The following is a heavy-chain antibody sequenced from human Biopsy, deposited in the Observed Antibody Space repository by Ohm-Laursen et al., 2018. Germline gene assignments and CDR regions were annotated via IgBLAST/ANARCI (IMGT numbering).Heavy chain of an antibody. CDR2: NLPILGTG. J-gene: IGHJ1*01. D-gene: IGHD3-9*01. V-gene: IGHV1-69*06. Sequence: SVKVSCKAPEGTFSNYGVNWVRQAPGQGLEWLGGNLPILGTGNYAQKFQDRVTVAADTSTSTATMELRSLRSDDTAVYYCATKLTGYFHHWGQGTLVIVSS. CDR1: EGTFSNYG. CDR3: ATKLTGYFHH.